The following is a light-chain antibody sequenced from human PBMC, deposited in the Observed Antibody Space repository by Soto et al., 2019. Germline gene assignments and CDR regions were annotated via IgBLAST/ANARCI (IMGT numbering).Light chain of an antibody. J-gene: IGLJ1*01. Sequence: QSVLTQPASVSGSPGRSITISCTGTSSDVGGYNYVSWYQQHPGKAPKPMIYEVSNRPSGVSNRFSGSKSGNTASLTISGLQAEDEADYYCSSYTSSSTLVFGTGTKVTVL. CDR2: EVS. CDR1: SSDVGGYNY. V-gene: IGLV2-14*01. CDR3: SSYTSSSTLV.